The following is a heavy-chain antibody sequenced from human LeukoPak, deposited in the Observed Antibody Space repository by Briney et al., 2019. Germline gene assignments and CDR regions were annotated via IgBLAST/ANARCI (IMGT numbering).Heavy chain of an antibody. CDR3: ARALSKSDGRFDF. CDR1: GFTPSSYV. Sequence: SAKVSCKVSGFTPSSYVINWVRQATRQGREGRGGMNPTSGNTGYAQKLPARVAMTRNTSLRTAYMELSSLRSEDTAVYYCARALSKSDGRFDFWGQGNLATVSA. CDR2: MNPTSGNT. D-gene: IGHD3-3*02. J-gene: IGHJ5*01. V-gene: IGHV1-8*01.